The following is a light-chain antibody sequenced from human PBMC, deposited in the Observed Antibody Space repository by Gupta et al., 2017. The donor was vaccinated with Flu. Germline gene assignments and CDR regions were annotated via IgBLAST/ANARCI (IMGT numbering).Light chain of an antibody. CDR1: QSIRSNY. CDR2: GAS. CDR3: QHEGSSPLT. J-gene: IGKJ5*01. Sequence: EIVLTHSPGTLSLSPGERATLSCRASQSIRSNYLAWYQQRPGQAPRLLIYGASTRATGIPDRFGGSGSGTDFTLTISRLEPEDFAVYCCQHEGSSPLTFGQGTRLDIK. V-gene: IGKV3-20*01.